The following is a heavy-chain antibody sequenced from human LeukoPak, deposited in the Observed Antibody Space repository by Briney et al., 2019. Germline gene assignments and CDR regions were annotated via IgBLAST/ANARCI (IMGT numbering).Heavy chain of an antibody. D-gene: IGHD6-13*01. Sequence: RGSLRLSCAASGFTVRSYGMTGVRQAPGKELEWVSAFSATDGSAQYAESVKGRFTISRDNSKNSLYLQMNSLRDEDTAVYYCAKARIASAGTGAFDVWGQGTMVTVSS. CDR1: GFTVRSYG. CDR2: FSATDGSA. J-gene: IGHJ3*01. V-gene: IGHV3-23*01. CDR3: AKARIASAGTGAFDV.